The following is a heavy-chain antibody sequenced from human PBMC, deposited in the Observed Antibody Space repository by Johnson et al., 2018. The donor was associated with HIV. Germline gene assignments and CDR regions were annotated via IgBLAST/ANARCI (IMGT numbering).Heavy chain of an antibody. Sequence: VQLVESGGGLVQPGGSLRLSCAASGFTVSSNYMSWVRQAPGQGLEWVSVIYSGGSTYYADSVEGRFTISRDNAKNSLYLQMNSLRAEDTALYYCARGDSSGRDDAFDIWGQGTMVTVSS. V-gene: IGHV3-66*01. CDR1: GFTVSSNY. J-gene: IGHJ3*02. D-gene: IGHD3-22*01. CDR2: IYSGGST. CDR3: ARGDSSGRDDAFDI.